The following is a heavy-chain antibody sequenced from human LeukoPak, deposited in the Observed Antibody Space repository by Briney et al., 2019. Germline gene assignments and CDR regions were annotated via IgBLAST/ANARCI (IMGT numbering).Heavy chain of an antibody. Sequence: PGGSLRLSCAASGFTFSSYAMHWVRQAPGKGLEYVSAISSNGGSTYYVNSVKGRFTISRDNSKNTLYLQMGSLRAEDMAVYYCARRAPYYYYMDVWGKGTTVTISS. V-gene: IGHV3-64*01. CDR3: ARRAPYYYYMDV. CDR2: ISSNGGST. J-gene: IGHJ6*03. CDR1: GFTFSSYA.